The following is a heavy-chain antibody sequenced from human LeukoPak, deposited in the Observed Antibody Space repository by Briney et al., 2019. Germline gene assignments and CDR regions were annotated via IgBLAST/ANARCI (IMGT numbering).Heavy chain of an antibody. CDR1: GFTFSSYS. CDR3: ARDREYQLLHYHYYYMDV. CDR2: ISSSSSYI. J-gene: IGHJ6*03. D-gene: IGHD2-2*01. V-gene: IGHV3-21*01. Sequence: GGSLRLSCAASGFTFSSYSMNWVRQAPGKGLEWVSSISSSSSYIYYADSVKGRFTISRDNAKNSLYLQMNSLRAEDTAVYYCARDREYQLLHYHYYYMDVWGKGTTVTVSS.